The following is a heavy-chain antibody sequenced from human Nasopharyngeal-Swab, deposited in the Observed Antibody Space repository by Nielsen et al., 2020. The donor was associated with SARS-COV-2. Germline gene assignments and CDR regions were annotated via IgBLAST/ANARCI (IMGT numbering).Heavy chain of an antibody. D-gene: IGHD2-2*01. V-gene: IGHV3-30*18. Sequence: VRQAPGKGLEWVAVISYDGSDKYYADSVRGRFTISRDNSKNTLYLQMNSLRAEDTAVYYCAKDLGPYCSRTSCYGHSPYSGMDVWGQGTTVTVSS. CDR2: ISYDGSDK. CDR3: AKDLGPYCSRTSCYGHSPYSGMDV. J-gene: IGHJ6*02.